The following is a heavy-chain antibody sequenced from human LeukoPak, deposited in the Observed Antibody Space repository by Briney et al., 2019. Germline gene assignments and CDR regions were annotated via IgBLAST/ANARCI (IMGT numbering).Heavy chain of an antibody. Sequence: GGSLRLSCAASGFTFSSYWMSWVRQAPGKGLEWVANIKQDGSEKYYVDSVKGWFTISRDNAKNSLYLQMNSLRAEDTAVYYCAIQGRRYSSGWVPFDYWGQGTLVTVSS. CDR2: IKQDGSEK. V-gene: IGHV3-7*01. J-gene: IGHJ4*02. CDR3: AIQGRRYSSGWVPFDY. D-gene: IGHD6-19*01. CDR1: GFTFSSYW.